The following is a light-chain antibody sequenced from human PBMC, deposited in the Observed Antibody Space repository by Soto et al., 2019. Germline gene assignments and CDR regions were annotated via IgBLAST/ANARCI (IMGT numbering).Light chain of an antibody. CDR2: DVS. V-gene: IGLV2-14*03. CDR3: SSYTSSTTPVV. CDR1: SSDVGGYNY. Sequence: QSVLTQPASVSGSPGQSITISCTGTSSDVGGYNYVSWYQHHPGEAPKLMIYDVSNRPSGVSNRFSGSKSDNTASLTISGLQAEDGADYYCSSYTSSTTPVVFGGGTKVNVL. J-gene: IGLJ2*01.